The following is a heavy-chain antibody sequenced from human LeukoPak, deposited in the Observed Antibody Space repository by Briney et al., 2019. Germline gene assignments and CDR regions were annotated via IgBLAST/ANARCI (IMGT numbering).Heavy chain of an antibody. CDR2: ITSVGGTT. V-gene: IGHV3-23*01. Sequence: GGSLRLSCAGSGFTFSTHAMSWVRRTPGKGLEWVSSITSVGGTTYYADSVKGRFTISRDNSKNTLYLQMNSLRAEDTAVYYCAKMGYSSSWYYFDYWGQGTLVTVSS. CDR1: GFTFSTHA. CDR3: AKMGYSSSWYYFDY. J-gene: IGHJ4*02. D-gene: IGHD6-13*01.